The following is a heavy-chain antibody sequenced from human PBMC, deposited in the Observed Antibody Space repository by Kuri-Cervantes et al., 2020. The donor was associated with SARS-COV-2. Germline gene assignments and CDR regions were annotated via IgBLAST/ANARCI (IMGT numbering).Heavy chain of an antibody. CDR2: ISGSGGST. V-gene: IGHV3-23*01. Sequence: LSLTCAASGFTFSSDAMSWVRQAPGKGLEWVSAISGSGGSTYYADSVKGRFTISRDNSKNTLYLQMNSLRDEDTAVYYCARDACSGGSCYRGAFDYWGQGTLVTVSS. CDR3: ARDACSGGSCYRGAFDY. J-gene: IGHJ4*02. D-gene: IGHD2-15*01. CDR1: GFTFSSDA.